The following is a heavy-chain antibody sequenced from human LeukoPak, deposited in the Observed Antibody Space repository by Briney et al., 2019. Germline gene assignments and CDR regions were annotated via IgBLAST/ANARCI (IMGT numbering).Heavy chain of an antibody. Sequence: PGRSLRLSCAASGFTFSSYGMHWVRQAPGKGLEWVAVIWYDGSNKYYADSVKGRFTISRDNSKNTLYLQMNSLRAEDTAVYYCARLVTNLPRYYYDSSGLDYWGQGTLVTVSS. D-gene: IGHD3-22*01. CDR3: ARLVTNLPRYYYDSSGLDY. CDR2: IWYDGSNK. CDR1: GFTFSSYG. J-gene: IGHJ4*02. V-gene: IGHV3-33*01.